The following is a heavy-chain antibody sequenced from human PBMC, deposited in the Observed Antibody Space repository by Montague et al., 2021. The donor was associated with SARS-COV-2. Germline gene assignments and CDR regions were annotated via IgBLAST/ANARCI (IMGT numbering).Heavy chain of an antibody. D-gene: IGHD1-26*01. Sequence: SETLSLTCSVSGDSMSGSNSYWGWTHQPPGKGLESIGSISYTGSTSYNASLKSRVTMSVDTSKNEFSLRLSSVTASDTAVYYCARLYIQKTLVGASRRRWFDPWGQGTLVTVSS. CDR2: ISYTGST. CDR3: ARLYIQKTLVGASRRRWFDP. CDR1: GDSMSGSNSY. V-gene: IGHV4-39*01. J-gene: IGHJ5*02.